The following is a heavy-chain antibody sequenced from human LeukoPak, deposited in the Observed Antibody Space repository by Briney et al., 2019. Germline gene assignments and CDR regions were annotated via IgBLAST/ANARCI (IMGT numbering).Heavy chain of an antibody. V-gene: IGHV1-69*13. CDR1: GGTFSSYA. D-gene: IGHD6-19*01. J-gene: IGHJ4*02. CDR2: IIPIFGTA. Sequence: SVKVSCKASGGTFSSYAISWVRQAPGQGLEWMGGIIPIFGTANYAQKFQGRVTITADESTSTAYMELSSLRSEDTAVYYCARDRSAYSSGWKDGFDFDYWGQGTLVTVSS. CDR3: ARDRSAYSSGWKDGFDFDY.